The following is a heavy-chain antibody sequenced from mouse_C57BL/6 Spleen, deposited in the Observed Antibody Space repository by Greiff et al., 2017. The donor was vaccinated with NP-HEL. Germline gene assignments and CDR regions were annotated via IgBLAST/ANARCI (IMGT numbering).Heavy chain of an antibody. CDR2: FHPYNDDT. CDR3: ARGLRRGGYYFDY. D-gene: IGHD2-4*01. J-gene: IGHJ2*01. Sequence: VNVVESGAELVKPGASVKMSCKASGYTFTTYPIEWMKQNHGKSLEWIGNFHPYNDDTKYNEKFKGKATLTVEKSSSTVYLELSRLTSDDSAVYYCARGLRRGGYYFDYWGQGTTLTVSS. V-gene: IGHV1-47*01. CDR1: GYTFTTYP.